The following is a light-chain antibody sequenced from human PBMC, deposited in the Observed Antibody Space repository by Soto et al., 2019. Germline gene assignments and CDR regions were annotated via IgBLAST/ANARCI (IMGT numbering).Light chain of an antibody. CDR1: QSIYKW. V-gene: IGKV1-5*01. CDR2: HVS. CDR3: QQSNYS. Sequence: DIQMTQSPSTLSASVGDRVTITCRASQSIYKWLDWFQLNPGKAPKLLIYHVSTLESGVPSRFSGSGSGTEFTLTISSLQPDDFTTYYCQQSNYSFGPGTKVDIK. J-gene: IGKJ3*01.